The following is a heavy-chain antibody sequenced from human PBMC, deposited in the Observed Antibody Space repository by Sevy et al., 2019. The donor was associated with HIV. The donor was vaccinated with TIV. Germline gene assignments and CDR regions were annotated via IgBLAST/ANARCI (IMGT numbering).Heavy chain of an antibody. CDR3: ARQRATLATVYAFHI. CDR1: GGSISDHY. CDR2: FYYGSGTT. Sequence: SETLSLTCTVSGGSISDHYWSWIRQPPGKGLEWIGYFYYGSGTTNYNPSLKSRVTISIDTSKNQFSLQVSSVTAADAAVYYWARQRATLATVYAFHIWGQGTMVTVSS. D-gene: IGHD4-17*01. J-gene: IGHJ3*02. V-gene: IGHV4-59*08.